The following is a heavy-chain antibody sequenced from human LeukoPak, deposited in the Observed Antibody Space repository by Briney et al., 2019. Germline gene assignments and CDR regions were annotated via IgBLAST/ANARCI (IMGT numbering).Heavy chain of an antibody. CDR1: GFTFSSYA. Sequence: GGSLRLSCAASGFTFSSYAMSWVRQAPGKGLEWVSAISGSGGSTNYADSVKGRFTISRDNSKNTLYLQMNSLRAEDTAVYYCAMVRGVITLDYWGQGTLVTVSS. CDR3: AMVRGVITLDY. J-gene: IGHJ4*02. CDR2: ISGSGGST. D-gene: IGHD3-10*01. V-gene: IGHV3-23*01.